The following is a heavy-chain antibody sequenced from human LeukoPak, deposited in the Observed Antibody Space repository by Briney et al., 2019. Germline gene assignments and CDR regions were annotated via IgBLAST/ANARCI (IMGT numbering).Heavy chain of an antibody. CDR2: IIPIFGTA. CDR1: GGTFSSYA. V-gene: IGHV1-69*13. CDR3: ARGAGKYIDSSLDY. J-gene: IGHJ4*02. D-gene: IGHD3-10*01. Sequence: SVKVSCKASGGTFSSYAISWVRQAPGQGLEWMGGIIPIFGTANYAQKFQGRVTITADESTTTAYMELSSLRSEDTAVYYCARGAGKYIDSSLDYWGQGTLVTVSS.